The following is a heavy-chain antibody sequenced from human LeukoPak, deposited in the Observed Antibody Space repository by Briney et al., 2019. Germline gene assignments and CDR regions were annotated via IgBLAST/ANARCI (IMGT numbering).Heavy chain of an antibody. V-gene: IGHV4-4*07. J-gene: IGHJ1*01. D-gene: IGHD3-22*01. CDR2: IYTSGST. Sequence: SETLSLTCTVSGGSISSYYWSWIRQPAGKGLEWIGRIYTSGSTNYNPSLKSRVTMSVDTSKNQFSLKLSSVTAADTAVYYCARDSYYYDSSGYVYFQHWGQGTLVTVSS. CDR3: ARDSYYYDSSGYVYFQH. CDR1: GGSISSYY.